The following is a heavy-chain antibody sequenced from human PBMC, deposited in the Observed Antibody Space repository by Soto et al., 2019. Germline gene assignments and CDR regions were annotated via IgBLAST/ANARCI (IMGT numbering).Heavy chain of an antibody. CDR2: ISGSGGST. CDR1: GFTFSSYA. V-gene: IGHV3-23*01. J-gene: IGHJ6*03. CDR3: AKELYSGYEALDHYYYYYMDV. D-gene: IGHD5-12*01. Sequence: GGSLRLSCAASGFTFSSYAMSWVRQAPGKGLEWVSAISGSGGSTYYADSVKGRFTISRDNSKNTLYLQMNSLRAEDTAVYYCAKELYSGYEALDHYYYYYMDVWGKGTTVTVSS.